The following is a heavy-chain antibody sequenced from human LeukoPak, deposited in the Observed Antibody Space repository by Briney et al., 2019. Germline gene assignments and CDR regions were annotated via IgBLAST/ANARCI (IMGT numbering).Heavy chain of an antibody. D-gene: IGHD3-3*01. J-gene: IGHJ4*02. V-gene: IGHV3-30*18. CDR2: ISSDGSIK. Sequence: GGSLRLSCTASKFTFSHYGMQWVRQAPGKGLEWVAVISSDGSIKVYADSVKGRFTLSRDNSINTADLQMNSLRAEDTAVYYCVKEYHSRGFGAYFDYWGQGTLVTVPS. CDR1: KFTFSHYG. CDR3: VKEYHSRGFGAYFDY.